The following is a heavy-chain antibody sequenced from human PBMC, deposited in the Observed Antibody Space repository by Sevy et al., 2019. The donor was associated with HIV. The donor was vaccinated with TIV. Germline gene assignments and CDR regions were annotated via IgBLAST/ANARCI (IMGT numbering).Heavy chain of an antibody. CDR3: ATPRFDF. J-gene: IGHJ4*02. Sequence: GGSLRLSCEASGFDFSSHWMQWVRQAPGKGPVWVSRMNTDGSSTNYADSVKGRFTISRDNAKNTLYLEMNNLRDEDTALYYCATPRFDFWGPGTLVTVSS. CDR1: GFDFSSHW. V-gene: IGHV3-74*01. CDR2: MNTDGSST.